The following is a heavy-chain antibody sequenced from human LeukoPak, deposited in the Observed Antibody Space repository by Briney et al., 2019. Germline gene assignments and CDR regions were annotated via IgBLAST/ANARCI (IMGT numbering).Heavy chain of an antibody. Sequence: ASVKVSCKASGYTFTTYGISWVRQAPGQGLEWMGWISAYNGNTNYAQKFQGRVTMTTDTSTSTAYMELRSLRSDDTAVYYCARDSGDPNWFDPWGQGTLVTVSS. CDR1: GYTFTTYG. V-gene: IGHV1-18*01. CDR3: ARDSGDPNWFDP. D-gene: IGHD2-21*01. CDR2: ISAYNGNT. J-gene: IGHJ5*02.